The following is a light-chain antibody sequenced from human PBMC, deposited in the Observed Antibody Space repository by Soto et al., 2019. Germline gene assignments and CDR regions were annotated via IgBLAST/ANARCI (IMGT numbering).Light chain of an antibody. CDR3: QQYSDNWT. CDR2: KAS. J-gene: IGKJ1*01. Sequence: DIQMTQSPSTLSAPVGDRVTITCRASQSISSWLAWYQQKPGTAPKLLIYKASTLQSGVPSRFSGSGSGTEFTLTISSLQPDDFATYYCQQYSDNWTFGQGTKMEIK. V-gene: IGKV1-5*03. CDR1: QSISSW.